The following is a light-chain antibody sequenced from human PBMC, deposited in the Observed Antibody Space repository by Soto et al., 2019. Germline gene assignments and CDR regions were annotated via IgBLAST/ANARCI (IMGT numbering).Light chain of an antibody. CDR2: EDN. J-gene: IGLJ7*01. V-gene: IGLV6-57*01. CDR1: SGSIASNF. Sequence: NFMLTQPHSVSESPGKTVTISCTRSSGSIASNFVQWYQQRPGSSPTTVIYEDNQRPSGVPDRFSGSIDRSSNSASLTISGLKTEDEADYYCQSYDSSNHAVVFGGGTQLTVL. CDR3: QSYDSSNHAVV.